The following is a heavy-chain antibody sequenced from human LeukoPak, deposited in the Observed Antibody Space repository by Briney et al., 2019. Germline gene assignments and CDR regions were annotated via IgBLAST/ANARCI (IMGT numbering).Heavy chain of an antibody. D-gene: IGHD3-22*01. CDR2: IIPTFDTG. CDR1: GYTFISYA. J-gene: IGHJ4*02. Sequence: GASVKVSCKASGYTFISYAISWVRQAPGQGLEWMGGIIPTFDTGNYAQKFQGRLTITADESTSTAYMELSSLRSEDTAVYYCARTYYYDSSGYYFDYWGQGTLVTVSS. CDR3: ARTYYYDSSGYYFDY. V-gene: IGHV1-69*13.